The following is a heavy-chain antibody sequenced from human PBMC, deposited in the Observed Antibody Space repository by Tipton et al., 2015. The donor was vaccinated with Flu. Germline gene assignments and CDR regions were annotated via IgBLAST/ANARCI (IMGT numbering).Heavy chain of an antibody. D-gene: IGHD6-13*01. V-gene: IGHV3-23*01. Sequence: SLRLSCAASGFTFSAYGMNWVRRAPGKGPEWVSSIFYNGVQTYYADSVRGRFTVSRDIGSNTLYLQMDSLRAEDTAMYYCVKGLASALHYFEHWGQGTLVTVSS. CDR2: IFYNGVQT. J-gene: IGHJ4*02. CDR1: GFTFSAYG. CDR3: VKGLASALHYFEH.